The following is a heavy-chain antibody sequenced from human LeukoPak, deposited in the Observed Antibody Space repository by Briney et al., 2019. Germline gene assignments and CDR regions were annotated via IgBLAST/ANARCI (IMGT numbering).Heavy chain of an antibody. D-gene: IGHD5-24*01. Sequence: GGSLRLSCAASGFTFSSYSMNWVRQAPGRGLEWVSSIRFTGSYIYYADSVKGRFTISRDDAKNLLSLQMISLRVEDTAVYYCTRAGPRREGYNSDYWGQGTLATVSS. CDR2: IRFTGSYI. V-gene: IGHV3-21*01. CDR1: GFTFSSYS. CDR3: TRAGPRREGYNSDY. J-gene: IGHJ4*02.